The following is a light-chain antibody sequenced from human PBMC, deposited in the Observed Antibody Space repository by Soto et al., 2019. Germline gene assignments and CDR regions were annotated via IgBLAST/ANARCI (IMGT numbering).Light chain of an antibody. CDR1: QSVSSGY. Sequence: EIVLTQSPGTLSLSPGERATLSCRASQSVSSGYLAWYQQKPGQPPRVLIYETSSRATGIPDRFSGSGSGTDFTLTISRLEPEDFVVYYCHQYGASPLTFGGGTKVDMK. CDR2: ETS. J-gene: IGKJ4*01. V-gene: IGKV3-20*01. CDR3: HQYGASPLT.